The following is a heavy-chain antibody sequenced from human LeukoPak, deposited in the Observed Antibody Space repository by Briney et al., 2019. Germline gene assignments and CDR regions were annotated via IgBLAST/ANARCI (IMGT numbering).Heavy chain of an antibody. CDR1: GYSFIIYW. J-gene: IGHJ4*02. CDR2: IYPGDSDT. V-gene: IGHV5-51*01. Sequence: GESLKISCKGSGYSFIIYWIAWVRQMPGKGLEWMGTIYPGDSDTRYSPSFQGQVTISADESISTAYLQWSSLKASDTAMYYCARGGDFFGSGSPFDYWGQGTLVTVSS. CDR3: ARGGDFFGSGSPFDY. D-gene: IGHD3-10*01.